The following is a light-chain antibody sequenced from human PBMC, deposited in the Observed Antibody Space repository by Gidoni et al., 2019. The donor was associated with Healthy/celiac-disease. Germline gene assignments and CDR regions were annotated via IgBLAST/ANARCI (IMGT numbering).Light chain of an antibody. CDR2: GNS. CDR3: QSYDSSLSGSWV. Sequence: QYVLTQPPSVSGAPGQRVPISSTGSSSNIGAGYDVHWYQQLPGTAPKLLIYGNSNRPSGVPDRFSGSKSGTSASLAITGLQAEDEADYYCQSYDSSLSGSWVFGGGTKLTVL. CDR1: SSNIGAGYD. J-gene: IGLJ3*02. V-gene: IGLV1-40*01.